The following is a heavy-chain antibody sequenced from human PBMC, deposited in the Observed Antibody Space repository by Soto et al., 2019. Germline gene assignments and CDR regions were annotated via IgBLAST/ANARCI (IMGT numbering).Heavy chain of an antibody. Sequence: GGSLRLSCAASGFTFSSYAMHWVRQAPGKGLEYVSAISSNGGSTYYANSVKGRFTISRDNSKNTLYLQMGSLRAEDMAVYYCARTVTFDYYMDVWGKGTTVTVSS. V-gene: IGHV3-64*01. CDR2: ISSNGGST. CDR1: GFTFSSYA. J-gene: IGHJ6*03. D-gene: IGHD3-16*01. CDR3: ARTVTFDYYMDV.